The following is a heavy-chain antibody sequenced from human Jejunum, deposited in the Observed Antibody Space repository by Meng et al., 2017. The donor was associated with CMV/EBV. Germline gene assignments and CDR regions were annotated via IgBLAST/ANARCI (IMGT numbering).Heavy chain of an antibody. D-gene: IGHD3-3*01. CDR3: AKNRVIFGVSKAYYGLDA. CDR1: FNHYP. CDR2: IWYHGNDK. Sequence: FNHYPMHWVRQAPGKGLEWVAIIWYHGNDKYYADSVTGRFTISRDNSKNTLYLEMSSLRAEDTAVYYCAKNRVIFGVSKAYYGLDAWGQGTTVTVSS. V-gene: IGHV3-33*06. J-gene: IGHJ6*02.